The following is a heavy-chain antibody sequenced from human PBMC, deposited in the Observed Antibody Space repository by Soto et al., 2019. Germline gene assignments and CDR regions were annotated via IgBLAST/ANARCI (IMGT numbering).Heavy chain of an antibody. Sequence: SETLSLTCVVSGGSFSTYYYNWLRQSPGKGLEWIGEINHRGGNNYSPSLKSRVTMSLDTSKNQFSLNLTSVTAADTAVYYCARGGSSDWQAAFDISGQGPIVTV. CDR3: ARGGSSDWQAAFDI. J-gene: IGHJ3*02. CDR1: GGSFSTYY. D-gene: IGHD6-19*01. CDR2: INHRGGN. V-gene: IGHV4-34*01.